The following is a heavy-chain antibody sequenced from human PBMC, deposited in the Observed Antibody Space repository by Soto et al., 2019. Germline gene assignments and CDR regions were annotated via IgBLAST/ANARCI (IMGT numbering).Heavy chain of an antibody. V-gene: IGHV3-48*02. CDR2: ISSSSSTI. Sequence: PGGSLRLSCAASGSTFSSYSMNWVRQAPGKGLEWVSYISSSSSTIYYADSVKGRFTISRDNAKNSLYLQMNSLRDEDTAVYYCATTAMEYYYYYYGMDVWGQGTTVTVSS. J-gene: IGHJ6*02. CDR1: GSTFSSYS. CDR3: ATTAMEYYYYYYGMDV. D-gene: IGHD5-18*01.